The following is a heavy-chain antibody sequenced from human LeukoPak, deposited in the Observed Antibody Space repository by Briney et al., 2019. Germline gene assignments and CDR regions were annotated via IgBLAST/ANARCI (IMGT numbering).Heavy chain of an antibody. Sequence: PSETLSLTCTVSGGSISSYYWSWIRQPPGKGLEWIGYIYTSGSTNYNPSLKGRVTISVDTSKNQFSLKLSSVTAADTAVYYCARGGTFIAAAGEVWFDPWGQGTLVTVSS. CDR1: GGSISSYY. J-gene: IGHJ5*02. CDR3: ARGGTFIAAAGEVWFDP. V-gene: IGHV4-4*09. D-gene: IGHD6-13*01. CDR2: IYTSGST.